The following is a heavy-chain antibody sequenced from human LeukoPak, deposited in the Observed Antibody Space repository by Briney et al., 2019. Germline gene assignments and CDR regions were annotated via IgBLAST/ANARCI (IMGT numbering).Heavy chain of an antibody. CDR1: GYTFTSYG. J-gene: IGHJ4*02. D-gene: IGHD3-10*01. CDR2: MNPNSGNT. Sequence: ASVKVSWKASGYTFTSYGISWVRQAPGQGLGWMGWMNPNSGNTGYAQKFQGRVTMTRNTSISTAYMELSSLRSENTAVYYCARRFSGSGSPITYWGQGTLVTVSS. CDR3: ARRFSGSGSPITY. V-gene: IGHV1-8*02.